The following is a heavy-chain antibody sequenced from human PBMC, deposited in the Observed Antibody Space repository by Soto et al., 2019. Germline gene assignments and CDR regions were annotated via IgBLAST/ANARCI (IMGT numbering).Heavy chain of an antibody. CDR1: GDSINSDNYY. CDR3: ARLEGLATISYYFDY. D-gene: IGHD3-9*01. V-gene: IGHV4-39*01. CDR2: IYYRGNT. Sequence: QLQLQESGPGLVKPSETLSLTCSVSGDSINSDNYYWGWIRQPPGKGLEWIGSIYYRGNTYYNPSLKTRVTISLAKSKSKFSLKLNSVTAADSAVYFCARLEGLATISYYFDYWGQGTLVTVSS. J-gene: IGHJ4*02.